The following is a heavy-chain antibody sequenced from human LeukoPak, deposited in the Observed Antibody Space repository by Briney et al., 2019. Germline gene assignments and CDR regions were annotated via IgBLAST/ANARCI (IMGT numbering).Heavy chain of an antibody. CDR1: GYTFTDYY. J-gene: IGHJ4*02. Sequence: ASVKVSCKASGYTFTDYYMHWVRQAPGQGFEWMGWINPNDGDTNYAQKFQGRVTMTRDTSISTAHMEVSRLRSDDTAVYYCARFSIAVAGTFDYWGQGTLVTVSS. CDR3: ARFSIAVAGTFDY. V-gene: IGHV1-2*02. CDR2: INPNDGDT. D-gene: IGHD6-19*01.